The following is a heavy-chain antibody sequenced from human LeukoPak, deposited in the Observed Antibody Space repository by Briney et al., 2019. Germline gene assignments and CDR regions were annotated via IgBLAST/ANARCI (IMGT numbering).Heavy chain of an antibody. D-gene: IGHD1-7*01. CDR3: ARRWNYGRNYYIDV. Sequence: SETLSLTCAVYGGSFSNYYWSWIRHTPGKGMEWIGEINDSGRINYNPSLMSRVTVSVDTSKNQFSLRLTSVTATDTAVYYCARRWNYGRNYYIDVWGKGATVSVSS. J-gene: IGHJ6*03. CDR1: GGSFSNYY. CDR2: INDSGRI. V-gene: IGHV4-34*01.